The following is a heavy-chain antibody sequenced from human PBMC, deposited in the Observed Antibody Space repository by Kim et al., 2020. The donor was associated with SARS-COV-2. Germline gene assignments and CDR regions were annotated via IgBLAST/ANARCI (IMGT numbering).Heavy chain of an antibody. J-gene: IGHJ4*02. D-gene: IGHD6-13*01. V-gene: IGHV3-23*01. Sequence: ADSVKGRFTISRDNSKNTLYLQMNSLRAEDTAVYYCAKVWIAAASGLIDYWGQGTLVTVSS. CDR3: AKVWIAAASGLIDY.